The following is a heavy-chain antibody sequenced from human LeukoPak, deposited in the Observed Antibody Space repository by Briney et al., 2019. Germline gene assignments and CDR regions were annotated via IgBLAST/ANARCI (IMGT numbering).Heavy chain of an antibody. CDR3: AKDTDYDFWSGSDY. D-gene: IGHD3-3*01. J-gene: IGHJ4*02. V-gene: IGHV3-23*01. Sequence: GGSLRLSCAASGFTFSSYAMTWVRQAPGKGLEWVSTVTGSGGSTYYADSVKGRFTISRDTSKNTLYLQMNSLRAEDTAVYYCAKDTDYDFWSGSDYWGQGTLVTVSS. CDR2: VTGSGGST. CDR1: GFTFSSYA.